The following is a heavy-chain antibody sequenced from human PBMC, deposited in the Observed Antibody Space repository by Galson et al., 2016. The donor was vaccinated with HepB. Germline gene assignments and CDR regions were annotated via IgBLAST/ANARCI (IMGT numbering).Heavy chain of an antibody. CDR1: GFSFSTYA. J-gene: IGHJ4*02. D-gene: IGHD6-19*01. V-gene: IGHV3-33*01. Sequence: LRLSCAGSGFSFSTYAVHWVRQTPGKGREWVAVIWSGAIKKYYADSVEGRFTISRDDSENTVYLQINTLRVEDTAMYYCASSIAVAGIIDYWGQGTLVTVSS. CDR2: IWSGAIKK. CDR3: ASSIAVAGIIDY.